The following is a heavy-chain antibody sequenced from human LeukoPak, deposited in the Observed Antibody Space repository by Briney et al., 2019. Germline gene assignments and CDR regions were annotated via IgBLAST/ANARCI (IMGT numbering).Heavy chain of an antibody. CDR3: ARDQVGTMPEDY. J-gene: IGHJ4*02. CDR2: IETDGTRA. D-gene: IGHD1-26*01. V-gene: IGHV3-74*01. CDR1: GSTFSEHR. Sequence: GGSLRLSCAVSGSTFSEHRMHWVRQVPGKGLEWISWIETDGTRAGYVDSVRGRFTVSRDNAESTLYLQMNSLRAEDTAVYYCARDQVGTMPEDYWGQGTLVTVSS.